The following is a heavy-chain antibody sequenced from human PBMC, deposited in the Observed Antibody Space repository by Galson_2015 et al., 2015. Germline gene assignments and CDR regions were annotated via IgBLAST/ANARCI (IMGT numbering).Heavy chain of an antibody. Sequence: ALVIPIQSLTLTCTFSGFSLSTTAAGAGWIRQPPGKAPEWLALIYWDDDKRYSPSLKTRLTITKDPSKNQVVLTMTNMDPVDTATYYCAHSQGFIAGAGLDYWGQGTLVTVSS. J-gene: IGHJ4*02. CDR1: GFSLSTTAAG. CDR2: IYWDDDK. V-gene: IGHV2-5*02. D-gene: IGHD6-13*01. CDR3: AHSQGFIAGAGLDY.